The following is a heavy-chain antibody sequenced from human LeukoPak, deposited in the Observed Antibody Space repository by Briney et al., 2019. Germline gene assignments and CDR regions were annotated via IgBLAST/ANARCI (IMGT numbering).Heavy chain of an antibody. D-gene: IGHD2-21*01. CDR3: ARRGYDGDSRHYYYFDY. CDR1: GGSFSGYY. CDR2: INHSGST. Sequence: SETLSLTCAVYGGSFSGYYWSWIRQPPGKGLEWIGEINHSGSTDYNPSLKSRVTISVDTSKNQFSLKLSSVTAADTAVYYCARRGYDGDSRHYYYFDYWGQGTLVTVSS. J-gene: IGHJ4*02. V-gene: IGHV4-34*01.